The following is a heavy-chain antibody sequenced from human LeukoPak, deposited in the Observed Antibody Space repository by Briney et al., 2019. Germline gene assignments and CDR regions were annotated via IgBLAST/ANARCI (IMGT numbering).Heavy chain of an antibody. Sequence: GGSLRLSCAASGFTVSSNYMTWVRQAPGKGLECVSVIYTDGSTYYADSVKGRFTLSRDSSKNTLYLQMNSLRAEDTAVYYCARDPYYAGSSDPWGQGTLVTVSS. CDR1: GFTVSSNY. V-gene: IGHV3-53*01. CDR3: ARDPYYAGSSDP. CDR2: IYTDGST. D-gene: IGHD3-3*01. J-gene: IGHJ5*02.